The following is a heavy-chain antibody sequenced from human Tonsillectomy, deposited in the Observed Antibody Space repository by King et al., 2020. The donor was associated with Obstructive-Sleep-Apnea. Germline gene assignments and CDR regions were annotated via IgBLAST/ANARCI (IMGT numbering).Heavy chain of an antibody. CDR1: GFSFSDYY. J-gene: IGHJ4*02. CDR2: ITNSGTTK. D-gene: IGHD7-27*01. V-gene: IGHV3-11*01. CDR3: ARGRSVELGIGY. Sequence: VQLVESGGGLVKPGGSLRLSCAASGFSFSDYYMTWIRQAPGRGLEWVSCITNSGTTKYYADSVKGRFTISRDNAKNSLYLQMNSLRAEDTAVYYCARGRSVELGIGYWGQGTLVTVSS.